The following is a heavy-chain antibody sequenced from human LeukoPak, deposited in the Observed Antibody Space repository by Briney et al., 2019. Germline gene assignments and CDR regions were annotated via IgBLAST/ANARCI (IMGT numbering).Heavy chain of an antibody. CDR2: ISAYNGDT. V-gene: IGHV1-18*01. CDR1: GYTFTSYG. D-gene: IGHD1-26*01. CDR3: ASRGTWDLYAFDI. J-gene: IGHJ3*02. Sequence: ASVKVSCKASGYTFTSYGISWVRQAPGEGLEWMGWISAYNGDTNYAQKFQGRVTMTTDTSTSTAYMQLRSLLSDDTAVYYCASRGTWDLYAFDIWGQGTMVTVSS.